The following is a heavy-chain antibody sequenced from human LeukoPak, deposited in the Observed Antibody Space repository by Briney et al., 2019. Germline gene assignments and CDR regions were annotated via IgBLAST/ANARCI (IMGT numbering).Heavy chain of an antibody. Sequence: SETLSLTCAVYGRSFSGYYWSWTRQPPGKGLEWIGEINHSGSTNYNPSLKSRVTISVDTSKNQFSLKLGSVTAADTAVYYCASFGRSRNYYYYYMDVWGKGTTVTVSS. CDR1: GRSFSGYY. D-gene: IGHD3-10*01. J-gene: IGHJ6*03. CDR2: INHSGST. CDR3: ASFGRSRNYYYYYMDV. V-gene: IGHV4-34*01.